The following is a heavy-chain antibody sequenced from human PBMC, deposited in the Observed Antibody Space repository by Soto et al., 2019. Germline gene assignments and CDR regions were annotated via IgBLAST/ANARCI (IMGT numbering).Heavy chain of an antibody. Sequence: GSLRLSCAASGFTVSSNYMSWVRQAPGKGLEWVSVIYSGGSTYYADSVKGRFTISRDNSKNTLYLQMNSLRAEDTAVYYCARLVTLFGVVIHGMDVWGQGTTVTVSS. CDR2: IYSGGST. V-gene: IGHV3-53*01. D-gene: IGHD3-3*01. CDR1: GFTVSSNY. CDR3: ARLVTLFGVVIHGMDV. J-gene: IGHJ6*02.